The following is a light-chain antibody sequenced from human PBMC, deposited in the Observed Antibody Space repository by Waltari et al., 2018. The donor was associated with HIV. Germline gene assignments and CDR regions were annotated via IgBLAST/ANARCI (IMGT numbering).Light chain of an antibody. CDR3: MQALQTPRT. CDR1: QSLLHSNGYNY. V-gene: IGKV2-28*01. J-gene: IGKJ2*01. Sequence: DIVMTQSPLSLPVTPGEPASISCRSSQSLLHSNGYNYLDWYLQKPGQSPQLLIYLGSNRASGVPDKFSGSGSGTDFTLKISRVEAEDVGVYYCMQALQTPRTFGQGTTLEIE. CDR2: LGS.